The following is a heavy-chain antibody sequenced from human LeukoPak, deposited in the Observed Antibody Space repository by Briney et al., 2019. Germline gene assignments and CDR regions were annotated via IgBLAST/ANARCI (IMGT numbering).Heavy chain of an antibody. J-gene: IGHJ4*02. CDR1: GGSFGGYY. D-gene: IGHD5-18*01. V-gene: IGHV4-34*01. CDR2: INHSGST. CDR3: ARAEDTAMVIDY. Sequence: SETLSLTCAVYGGSFGGYYWSWIRQPPGKGLEWIGEINHSGSTNYNPSLKSRVTISVDTSKNQFSLKLSSVTAADTAVYYCARAEDTAMVIDYWGQGTLVTVSS.